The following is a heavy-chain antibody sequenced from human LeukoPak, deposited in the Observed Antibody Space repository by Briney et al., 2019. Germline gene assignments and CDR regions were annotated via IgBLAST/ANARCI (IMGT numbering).Heavy chain of an antibody. V-gene: IGHV3-7*04. J-gene: IGHJ5*02. D-gene: IGHD6-13*01. CDR2: IKQYGSDK. CDR3: ARVAAAVPDQ. CDR1: VFTFTPYW. Sequence: GGSLRLSCESSVFTFTPYWMTGMRQARGKGLEGVANIKQYGSDKHYMDSVKGRFAISRDNAKNSVSLQMNSLRAEDTAVYYCARVAAAVPDQWGRGTLVTVSS.